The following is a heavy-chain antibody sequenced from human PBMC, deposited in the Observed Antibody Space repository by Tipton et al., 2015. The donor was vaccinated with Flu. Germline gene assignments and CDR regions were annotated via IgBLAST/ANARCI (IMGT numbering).Heavy chain of an antibody. CDR1: GFRFSSNV. D-gene: IGHD3-10*01. Sequence: SLRLSCVGSGFRFSSNVMGWVRQAPGKGPEWVSISSRNGDETHYVDSVKGRFTISRDNSKNMIYLQMNSLRVEDTAVYYCAREAYYGSASFDYWGRGPLVTVSS. V-gene: IGHV3-23*01. CDR3: AREAYYGSASFDY. J-gene: IGHJ4*02. CDR2: SSRNGDET.